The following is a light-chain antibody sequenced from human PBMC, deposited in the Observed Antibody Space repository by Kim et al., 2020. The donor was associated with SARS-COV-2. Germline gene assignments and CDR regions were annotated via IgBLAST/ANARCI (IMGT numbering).Light chain of an antibody. Sequence: RATINFQYNQMILYMSDNKNYLACYQQRAGQPPRLLIYWASTRASGVPDRFSGSGSGTDFTLTISSLQAEDVAVYYCQQYYSSPYSFGRGTKLEI. CDR3: QQYYSSPYS. J-gene: IGKJ2*03. V-gene: IGKV4-1*01. CDR2: WAS. CDR1: QMILYMSDNKNY.